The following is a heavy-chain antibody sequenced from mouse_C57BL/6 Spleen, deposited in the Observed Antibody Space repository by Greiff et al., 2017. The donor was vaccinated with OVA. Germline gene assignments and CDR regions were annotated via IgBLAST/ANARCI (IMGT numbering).Heavy chain of an antibody. CDR3: ARGDYYGSSRYFDV. J-gene: IGHJ1*03. V-gene: IGHV5-17*01. CDR2: ISSGSSTI. CDR1: GFTFSDYG. D-gene: IGHD1-1*01. Sequence: EVHLVESGGGLVKPGGSLKLSCAASGFTFSDYGMHWVRQAPEKGLEWVAYISSGSSTIYYADTVKGRFTFSRDNAKNTLFLQMTSLRSEDTAMYYCARGDYYGSSRYFDVWGTGTTVTVSS.